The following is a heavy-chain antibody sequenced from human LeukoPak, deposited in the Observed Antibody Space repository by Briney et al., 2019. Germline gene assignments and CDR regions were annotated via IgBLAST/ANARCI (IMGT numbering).Heavy chain of an antibody. J-gene: IGHJ4*02. V-gene: IGHV1-18*01. CDR2: ISAYNGNT. D-gene: IGHD6-19*01. Sequence: ASVKVSCKASDYTFSRHGISWVRQAPGQGLEWMGWISAYNGNTNYAQKLQGRVTMTTDTSTSTAYMELRSLRSDDTAVYYCARDESIAVAGTGVYWGEGTLVTVSS. CDR1: DYTFSRHG. CDR3: ARDESIAVAGTGVY.